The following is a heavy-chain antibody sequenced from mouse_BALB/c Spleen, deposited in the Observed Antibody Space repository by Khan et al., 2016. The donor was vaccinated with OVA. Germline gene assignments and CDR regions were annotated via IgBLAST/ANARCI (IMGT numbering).Heavy chain of an antibody. CDR1: GFSLTNYG. D-gene: IGHD2-10*01. CDR2: IWSDGST. Sequence: VELVESGPGLVAPSQSLSITCTISGFSLTNYGVHWVRQPPGKGLEWLVVIWSDGSTTYNSALKSRLTISKDNPKSQVFLKMNSLQTDETAVYFCARQPYYHYNIMDYWGQGTSVTVSS. V-gene: IGHV2-6-1*01. J-gene: IGHJ4*01. CDR3: ARQPYYHYNIMDY.